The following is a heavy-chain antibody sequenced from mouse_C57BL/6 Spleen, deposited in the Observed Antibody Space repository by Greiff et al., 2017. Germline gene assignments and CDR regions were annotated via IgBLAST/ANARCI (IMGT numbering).Heavy chain of an antibody. CDR3: TTDTTVVADWYFDV. Sequence: EVKVVESGAELVRPGASVKLSCTASGFNIKDDYMHWVKQRPEQGLEWIGWIDPENGDTEYASKFQGKATITADTSSNTAYLQLSSLTSDDTSVYYCTTDTTVVADWYFDVWGTGTTVTVSS. J-gene: IGHJ1*03. V-gene: IGHV14-4*01. D-gene: IGHD1-1*01. CDR1: GFNIKDDY. CDR2: IDPENGDT.